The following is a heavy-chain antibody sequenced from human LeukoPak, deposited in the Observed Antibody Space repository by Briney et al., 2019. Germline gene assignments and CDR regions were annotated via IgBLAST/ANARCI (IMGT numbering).Heavy chain of an antibody. D-gene: IGHD5-12*01. Sequence: ASVKVSCKASGGTFSSYAISWVRQAPGQGLEWMGRINPNSGGTNYAQKFQGRVTMTRDTSISTAYMELSRLRSEDTAVYYCARALYSGYDFGYYFDYWGQGTLVTVSS. CDR1: GGTFSSYA. CDR3: ARALYSGYDFGYYFDY. CDR2: INPNSGGT. V-gene: IGHV1-2*06. J-gene: IGHJ4*02.